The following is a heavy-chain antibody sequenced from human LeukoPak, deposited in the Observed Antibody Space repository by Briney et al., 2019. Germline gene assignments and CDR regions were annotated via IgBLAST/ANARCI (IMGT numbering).Heavy chain of an antibody. J-gene: IGHJ4*02. Sequence: GGSLRLSCAASGFFFSSYAMTWLRQAPGKGLEGVSSISGGDDRTYYTDSVKGRFTISRDSSTNTLYLQLNSLRVDDTAVYYCATRPGAIIGPLNYWGQGILVTVSS. CDR1: GFFFSSYA. CDR2: ISGGDDRT. CDR3: ATRPGAIIGPLNY. V-gene: IGHV3-23*01. D-gene: IGHD2-2*01.